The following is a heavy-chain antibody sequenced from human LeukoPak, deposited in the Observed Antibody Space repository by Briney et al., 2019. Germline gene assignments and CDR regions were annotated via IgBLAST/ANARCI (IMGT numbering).Heavy chain of an antibody. J-gene: IGHJ4*02. V-gene: IGHV3-11*03. CDR3: AKTRVVPAAHFDY. CDR1: GFTFSDYY. Sequence: GGSLRPSCAASGFTFSDYYMSWIRQAPGKGLEWVSYISSSSSYTNYADSVKGRFTISRDNAKNSLYLQMNSLRAEDTAVYYCAKTRVVPAAHFDYWGQGTLVTVSS. D-gene: IGHD2-2*01. CDR2: ISSSSSYT.